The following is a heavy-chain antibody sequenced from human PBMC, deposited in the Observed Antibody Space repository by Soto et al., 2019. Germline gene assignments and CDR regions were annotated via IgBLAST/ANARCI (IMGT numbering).Heavy chain of an antibody. CDR2: MNPNSGNT. CDR1: GYTFTSYD. J-gene: IGHJ6*02. D-gene: IGHD6-19*01. V-gene: IGHV1-8*01. Sequence: ASVKVSCKASGYTFTSYDINWVRQATGQGLEWMGWMNPNSGNTGYAQKFQGRVTMTRNTSISTAYMELSSLRSEDTAVYYCARSYSSGWYLVFSVGHYVMHVWGQGATVTVFS. CDR3: ARSYSSGWYLVFSVGHYVMHV.